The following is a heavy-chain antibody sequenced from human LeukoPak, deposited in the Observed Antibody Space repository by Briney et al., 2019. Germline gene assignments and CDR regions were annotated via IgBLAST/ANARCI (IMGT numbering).Heavy chain of an antibody. CDR2: IYYSGST. CDR1: GGSISSYY. V-gene: IGHV4-59*08. Sequence: SETLSLTCTVSGGSISSYYWSWIRQPPGKGLEWIGYIYYSGSTNYNPSLKSRVTISVDTSKNQFSLKLSSVTAADTAVYYCARSPGYSGSPFDLWGRGTLDTVSS. J-gene: IGHJ2*01. CDR3: ARSPGYSGSPFDL. D-gene: IGHD5-12*01.